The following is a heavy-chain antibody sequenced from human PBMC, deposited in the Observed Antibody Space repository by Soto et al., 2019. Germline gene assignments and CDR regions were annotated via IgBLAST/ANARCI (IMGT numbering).Heavy chain of an antibody. J-gene: IGHJ5*02. CDR1: GFTFSSYG. CDR3: GKVPSITMLGGVIIRGVFGAPPGP. V-gene: IGHV3-30*18. CDR2: ISYDGSNK. D-gene: IGHD3-10*01. Sequence: GGSLRLSCAASGFTFSSYGMHWVRQAPGKGLEWVAVISYDGSNKYYADSVKGRFTISRDNSKNTLYLQMNSLRAEDTAVYYWGKVPSITMLGGVIIRGVFGAPPGPGGQGP.